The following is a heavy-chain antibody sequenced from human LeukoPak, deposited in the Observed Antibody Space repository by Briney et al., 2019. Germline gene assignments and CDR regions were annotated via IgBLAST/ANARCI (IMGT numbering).Heavy chain of an antibody. J-gene: IGHJ6*03. D-gene: IGHD2-21*02. CDR3: ARAGFGDYYYYYYMDV. CDR1: GGSISNYY. V-gene: IGHV4-4*07. CDR2: IYSSGST. Sequence: SETLSLTCTVSGGSISNYYWSWIRQPAGKGLEWIGRIYSSGSTNYNPPLKSRVTISVDKSKNQFSLRLSSVTAADTAVYYCARAGFGDYYYYYYMDVWGKGTTVTVSS.